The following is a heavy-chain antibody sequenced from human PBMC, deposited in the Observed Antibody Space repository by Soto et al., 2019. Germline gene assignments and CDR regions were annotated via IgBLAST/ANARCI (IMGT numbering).Heavy chain of an antibody. CDR3: ARLEKWYYNYYGLDV. CDR2: IDPGDSST. J-gene: IGHJ6*02. CDR1: GYSFTTYW. V-gene: IGHV5-10-1*01. D-gene: IGHD1-26*01. Sequence: GESLKISCQGSGYSFTTYWISWVRQMPGKGLEWMGKIDPGDSSTNYSPSFRGHITISVDRSISTAHLQFSSLKAADTAVYYCARLEKWYYNYYGLDVWGQGTMVTVSS.